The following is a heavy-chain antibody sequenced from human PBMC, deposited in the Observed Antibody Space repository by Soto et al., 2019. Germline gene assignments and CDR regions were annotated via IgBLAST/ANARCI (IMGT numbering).Heavy chain of an antibody. D-gene: IGHD6-13*01. CDR3: ARDLGIAAAGTPEGMDV. CDR2: ISARGATT. V-gene: IGHV3-23*01. CDR1: GFTFSKFT. Sequence: PGGSLRLSCVASGFTFSKFTMSWVRQAPGKGLEWVSAISARGATTYYADSVRGRFIVSRDNSKNTLSLQMHSLRAEDTAVYYCARDLGIAAAGTPEGMDVWGQGTTVTVSS. J-gene: IGHJ6*02.